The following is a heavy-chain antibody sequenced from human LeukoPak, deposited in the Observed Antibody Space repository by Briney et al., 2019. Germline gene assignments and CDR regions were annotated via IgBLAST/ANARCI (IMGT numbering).Heavy chain of an antibody. Sequence: ASVKVSCKASGYTFTGYYMHWVRQAPGQGLEWMGWINPNSGGTGYAQKFQGRVTITRNTSISTAYMELSSLRSEDTAVYYRARVPSVRGATEVRFDYWGQGTLVTVSS. J-gene: IGHJ4*02. V-gene: IGHV1-8*03. CDR3: ARVPSVRGATEVRFDY. CDR1: GYTFTGYY. CDR2: INPNSGGT. D-gene: IGHD3-10*01.